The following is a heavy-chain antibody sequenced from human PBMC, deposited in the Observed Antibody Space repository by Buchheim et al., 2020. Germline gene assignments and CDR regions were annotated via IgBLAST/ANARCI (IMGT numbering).Heavy chain of an antibody. V-gene: IGHV4-34*01. CDR3: ARGPVTGRLIRNDGEYYFDY. CDR1: GGSFSGHY. Sequence: QVQLQQWGAGLLKPSETLSLTCAVYGGSFSGHYWSWIRQPPGKGLEWIGEINHSGSTNYNPSLKSRVTISADTSKTPFSLKLSSVTAADTAVYYCARGPVTGRLIRNDGEYYFDYWGQGTL. J-gene: IGHJ4*02. D-gene: IGHD6-19*01. CDR2: INHSGST.